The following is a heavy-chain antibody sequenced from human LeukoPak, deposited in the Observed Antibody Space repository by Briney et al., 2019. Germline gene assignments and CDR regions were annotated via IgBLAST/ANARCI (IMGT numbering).Heavy chain of an antibody. J-gene: IGHJ4*02. V-gene: IGHV1-69*13. Sequence: SVKVSYKASGGTFSSYAISWVRQAPGQGLEWMGGIIPIFGTANYAQKFQGRVTITADESTSTAYMELSSLRSEDTAVYYCARDRGAVAGIDYWGQGTLVTVSS. CDR3: ARDRGAVAGIDY. CDR2: IIPIFGTA. D-gene: IGHD6-19*01. CDR1: GGTFSSYA.